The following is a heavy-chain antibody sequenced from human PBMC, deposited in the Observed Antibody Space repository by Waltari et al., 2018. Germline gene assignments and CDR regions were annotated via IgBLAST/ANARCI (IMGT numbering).Heavy chain of an antibody. CDR3: ARDLVLVATMEGLGGFDY. J-gene: IGHJ4*02. CDR2: IIPIIGIA. CDR1: GGTFSSYA. V-gene: IGHV1-69*04. D-gene: IGHD5-12*01. Sequence: QVQLVQSGAEVKKPGSSVKVSCKASGGTFSSYAISWVRQAPGQGLEWMGRIIPIIGIASYAQKFQGRVTITADESTSTADMELSSLRSEDTAVYYCARDLVLVATMEGLGGFDYWGQGTLVTVSS.